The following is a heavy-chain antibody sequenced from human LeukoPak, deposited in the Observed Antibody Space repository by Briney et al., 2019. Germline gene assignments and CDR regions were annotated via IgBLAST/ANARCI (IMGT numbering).Heavy chain of an antibody. Sequence: GGSLRLSCAASGFTFSNFAVSWVRQAPGKGLEWVSAISGSGGSTYYADSVKGRFTISRDNSKYTLYLQMNSLRAEDTAVYYCAKSPALDAAFDIWGQGTMVTVSS. CDR3: AKSPALDAAFDI. CDR2: ISGSGGST. V-gene: IGHV3-23*01. D-gene: IGHD1-1*01. J-gene: IGHJ3*02. CDR1: GFTFSNFA.